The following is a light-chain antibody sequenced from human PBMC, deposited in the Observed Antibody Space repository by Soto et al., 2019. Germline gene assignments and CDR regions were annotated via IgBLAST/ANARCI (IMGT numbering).Light chain of an antibody. CDR2: DAS. CDR3: QQYNSYSYT. V-gene: IGKV1-5*01. CDR1: QSISSW. J-gene: IGKJ2*01. Sequence: DIQMTQSPSTLSASVGDRVTITCRASQSISSWLAWYQQKPGKAPKLLSYDASSLESWVPSRVSGSGAGTEFTLTISSLQPDDFATYYCQQYNSYSYTFGQGNKLEIK.